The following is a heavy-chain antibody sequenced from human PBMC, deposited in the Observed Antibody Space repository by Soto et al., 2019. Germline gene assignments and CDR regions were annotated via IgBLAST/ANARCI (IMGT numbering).Heavy chain of an antibody. CDR1: GYTFTSYG. Sequence: QVQLVQSGAEVKKPGASVKVSCKASGYTFTSYGISWVRQAPGQGLEWMGWISAYNGNTNYAQKLQGRVTMTTDTSTSTAYMELRGLRSDDTAVYYCASRGDGYNYQPIFDYWGQGTLVTVAS. V-gene: IGHV1-18*01. CDR3: ASRGDGYNYQPIFDY. D-gene: IGHD5-12*01. CDR2: ISAYNGNT. J-gene: IGHJ4*02.